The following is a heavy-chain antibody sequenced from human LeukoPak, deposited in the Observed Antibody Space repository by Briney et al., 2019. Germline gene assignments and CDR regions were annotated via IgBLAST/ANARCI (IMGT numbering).Heavy chain of an antibody. CDR2: IRSKAYGGTT. CDR1: GFTFGDYA. CDR3: TRDNPYYDFWSGYSGQGEANY. Sequence: GGSLRLSCTASGFTFGDYAMSWVRQAPGKGLEWVGFIRSKAYGGTTEYAASVKGRFTISRDDSKSIAYLQMNSLKTEDTAVYYCTRDNPYYDFWSGYSGQGEANYWGQGTLVTVSS. J-gene: IGHJ4*02. D-gene: IGHD3-3*01. V-gene: IGHV3-49*04.